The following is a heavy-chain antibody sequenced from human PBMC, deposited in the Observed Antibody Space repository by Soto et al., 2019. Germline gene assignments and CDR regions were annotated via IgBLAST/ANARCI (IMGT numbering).Heavy chain of an antibody. CDR1: GFTFSKYG. V-gene: IGHV3-30*18. CDR3: AKDRAWQSGRYYYGMDV. Sequence: QVQLVESGGGDVQPGRSLRLSCAASGFTFSKYGMHWVRQVPGKGLEWVAAISYDGSSEHFADSVKGRCSIFRDNSGNTLYLHMTSLTTEDTALYYCAKDRAWQSGRYYYGMDVWGQGTTVTVSS. J-gene: IGHJ6*02. CDR2: ISYDGSSE. D-gene: IGHD3-10*01.